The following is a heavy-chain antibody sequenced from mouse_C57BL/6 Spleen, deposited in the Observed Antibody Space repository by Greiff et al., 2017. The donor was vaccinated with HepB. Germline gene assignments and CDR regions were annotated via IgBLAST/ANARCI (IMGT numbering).Heavy chain of an antibody. CDR3: AKEGKIYYYGSSFSPFDY. Sequence: DVHLVESGGDLVKPGGSLKLSCAASGFTFSSYGMSWVRQTPDKRLEWVATISSGGSYTYYPDSVKGRFTISRDNAKNTLYLQMSSLKSEDTAMYYCAKEGKIYYYGSSFSPFDYWGQGTLVTVSA. CDR1: GFTFSSYG. V-gene: IGHV5-6*01. CDR2: ISSGGSYT. D-gene: IGHD1-1*01. J-gene: IGHJ3*01.